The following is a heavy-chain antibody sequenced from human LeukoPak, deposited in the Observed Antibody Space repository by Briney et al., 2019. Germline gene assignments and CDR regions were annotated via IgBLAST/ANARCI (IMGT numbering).Heavy chain of an antibody. V-gene: IGHV4-59*01. CDR2: IYYSGST. CDR3: ARAYDRSPYYFDY. CDR1: GGSISSYY. D-gene: IGHD3-22*01. J-gene: IGHJ4*02. Sequence: SETLSLTCTVSGGSISSYYWSWIRQPPGKGLEWIGYIYYSGSTNYNPSLKGRVTISVDTSKNQFSLKLSSVTAADTAVYYCARAYDRSPYYFDYWGQGTLVTVSS.